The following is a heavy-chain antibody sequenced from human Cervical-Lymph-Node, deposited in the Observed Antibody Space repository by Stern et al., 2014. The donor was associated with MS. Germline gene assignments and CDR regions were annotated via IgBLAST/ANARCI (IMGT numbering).Heavy chain of an antibody. V-gene: IGHV3-11*01. CDR1: GFTFSDYY. CDR3: ARAGGSKDDF. J-gene: IGHJ4*02. Sequence: QVQLVESGGGLVKPAGSLRLSCAASGFTFSDYYMNWIRQAPGKGLEWISYISDRDGTIFYADSVKGRFTISRDNAKESLYLQMNSLRAEDTALYYCARAGGSKDDFWGQGTLVTVSS. CDR2: ISDRDGTI. D-gene: IGHD3-10*01.